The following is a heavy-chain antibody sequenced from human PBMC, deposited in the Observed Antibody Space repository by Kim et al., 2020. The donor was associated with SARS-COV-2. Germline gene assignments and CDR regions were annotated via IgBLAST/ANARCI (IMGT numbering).Heavy chain of an antibody. D-gene: IGHD6-13*01. V-gene: IGHV4-59*01. CDR3: ARDGAAAGTLLWFDP. J-gene: IGHJ5*02. Sequence: PSLKSRVTISVDTSKNQFSLKLSSVTAADTAVYYCARDGAAAGTLLWFDPWGQGTLVTVSS.